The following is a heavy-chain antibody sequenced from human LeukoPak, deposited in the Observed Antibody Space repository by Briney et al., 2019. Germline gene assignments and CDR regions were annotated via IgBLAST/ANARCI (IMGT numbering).Heavy chain of an antibody. V-gene: IGHV4-34*01. CDR2: INHSGST. D-gene: IGHD4-23*01. Sequence: LETLSLTCAVYGGSFSGYYWSWIRQPPGKGLEWIGEINHSGSTNYNPSLKSRVTISVDTSKNQFSLKLSSVTAADTAVYYCARGILTTVAQRIDPWGQGTLVTVSS. J-gene: IGHJ5*02. CDR1: GGSFSGYY. CDR3: ARGILTTVAQRIDP.